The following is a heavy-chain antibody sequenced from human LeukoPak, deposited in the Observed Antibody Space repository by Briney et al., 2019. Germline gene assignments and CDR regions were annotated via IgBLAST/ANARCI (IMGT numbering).Heavy chain of an antibody. CDR3: ARLGPAAGTSFDY. V-gene: IGHV1-69*04. CDR2: IIPILGIA. Sequence: SVNVSCKASGGTFSSYAISWVRQAPGQGLEWMGRIIPILGIANYAQKFQGRVTITADKSTSTAYMELSSLRSEDTAVYYCARLGPAAGTSFDYWGQGTPVTVSS. CDR1: GGTFSSYA. J-gene: IGHJ4*02. D-gene: IGHD6-13*01.